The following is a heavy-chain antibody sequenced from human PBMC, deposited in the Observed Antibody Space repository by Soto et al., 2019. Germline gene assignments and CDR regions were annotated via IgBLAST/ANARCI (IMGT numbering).Heavy chain of an antibody. V-gene: IGHV5-51*01. CDR3: AKHEGYCSSTSCSNFDY. Sequence: GESLKISCKCSGFSFTSYWIAWVRQMPGKGLECMGIIYPGDSDTSYSPSFQGQVTISADKSISTAYLQWSSLKASDTAMYYCAKHEGYCSSTSCSNFDYWRQGTLVTVSS. D-gene: IGHD2-2*01. CDR2: IYPGDSDT. J-gene: IGHJ4*02. CDR1: GFSFTSYW.